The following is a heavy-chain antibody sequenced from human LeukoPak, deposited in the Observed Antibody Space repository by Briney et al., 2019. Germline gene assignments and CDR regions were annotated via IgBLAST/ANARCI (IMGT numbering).Heavy chain of an antibody. CDR1: GGSISSYY. Sequence: SETLSLTCTVSGGSISSYYWGWIRQPPGKGLEWIGYIYYSGSTNYNPSLKSRVTISVDTSKNQFSLKLSSVTAADTAVYYCARGLAVAGYPFDYWGQGTLVTVSS. CDR3: ARGLAVAGYPFDY. D-gene: IGHD6-19*01. J-gene: IGHJ4*02. V-gene: IGHV4-59*01. CDR2: IYYSGST.